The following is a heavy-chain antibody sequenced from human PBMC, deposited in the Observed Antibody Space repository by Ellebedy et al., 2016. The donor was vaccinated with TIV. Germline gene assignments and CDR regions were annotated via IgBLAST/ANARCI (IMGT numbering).Heavy chain of an antibody. CDR3: AGRAYNWNDGSLFDY. CDR2: MKQDGREE. J-gene: IGHJ4*02. V-gene: IGHV3-7*03. D-gene: IGHD1-1*01. Sequence: GESLKISCAASGFTFSNYWMTWVRQAPGKGLEWVANMKQDGREEYYVDSVKGRFTISRDNAKNSLYLQMNSLRAEDTAVYYCAGRAYNWNDGSLFDYWGQGTLVTVSS. CDR1: GFTFSNYW.